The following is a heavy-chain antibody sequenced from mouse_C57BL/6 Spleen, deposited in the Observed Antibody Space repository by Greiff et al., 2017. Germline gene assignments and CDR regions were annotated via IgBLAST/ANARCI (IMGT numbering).Heavy chain of an antibody. CDR3: AREIDSSGYWFAY. V-gene: IGHV1-42*01. CDR2: INPSTGGT. Sequence: VQLQQSGPELVKPGASVKISCKASGYSFTGYYMNWVKQSPEKSLEWIGEINPSTGGTTYNQKFKAKATLTVDKSSSTAYMQLKCLTSEDSAVYYCAREIDSSGYWFAYWGQGTLVTVSA. D-gene: IGHD3-2*02. CDR1: GYSFTGYY. J-gene: IGHJ3*01.